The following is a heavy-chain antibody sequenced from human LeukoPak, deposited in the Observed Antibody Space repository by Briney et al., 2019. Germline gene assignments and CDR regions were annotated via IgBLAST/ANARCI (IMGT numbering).Heavy chain of an antibody. CDR2: INRSGST. V-gene: IGHV4-34*01. D-gene: IGHD6-13*01. Sequence: SETLSLTCAVYGGSFSGYYWSWIRQPPGKGLEWIGEINRSGSTNYNPSLKSRVTISVDTSKNQFSLKLSSVTAADTAVYYCARRGFVGTQYSSSWYDFDYWGQGTLVTVSS. CDR3: ARRGFVGTQYSSSWYDFDY. J-gene: IGHJ4*02. CDR1: GGSFSGYY.